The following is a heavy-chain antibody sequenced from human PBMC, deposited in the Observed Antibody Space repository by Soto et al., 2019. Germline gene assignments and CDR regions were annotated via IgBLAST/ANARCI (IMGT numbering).Heavy chain of an antibody. CDR2: IYYSGST. J-gene: IGHJ4*02. CDR3: ARGASGYYYG. CDR1: GGSISSYF. D-gene: IGHD3-22*01. V-gene: IGHV4-59*01. Sequence: QVQLQESGPGLVKPSETLSLTCTVSGGSISSYFWSWIRQPPGKGLEWNGNIYYSGSTNYNPSLKSRVAISVDTSKNQSSLNLSSVTAADTAVYYCARGASGYYYGWGQGTLVTVSS.